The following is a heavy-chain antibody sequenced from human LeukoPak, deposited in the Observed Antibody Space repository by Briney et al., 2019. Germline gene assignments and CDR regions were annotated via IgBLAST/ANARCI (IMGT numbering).Heavy chain of an antibody. CDR2: MNPNSGNT. D-gene: IGHD4-17*01. J-gene: IGHJ5*02. CDR1: GYTFTSYD. Sequence: GASVKVSCKASGYTFTSYDINWVRQATGQGLEWMGWMNPNSGNTGYAQKFQGRVTMTRNTSISTAYMELSSLRSEDTAVYYCVRVTGLSVTTINWLDPWGQGTLVTVSS. CDR3: VRVTGLSVTTINWLDP. V-gene: IGHV1-8*01.